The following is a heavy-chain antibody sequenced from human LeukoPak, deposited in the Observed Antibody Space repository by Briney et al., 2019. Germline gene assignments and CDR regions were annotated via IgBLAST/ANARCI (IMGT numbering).Heavy chain of an antibody. Sequence: GESLKISCKGSGYSFTSYWIGWVRQMPGKGLEWMGIIYPGDSDTRYGPSFQGQVTISADKSISTAYLQWSSLKASDTAMYYCARGYCSSTSCYGDAFDIWGQGTMVTVSS. CDR2: IYPGDSDT. CDR3: ARGYCSSTSCYGDAFDI. V-gene: IGHV5-51*03. CDR1: GYSFTSYW. D-gene: IGHD2-2*01. J-gene: IGHJ3*02.